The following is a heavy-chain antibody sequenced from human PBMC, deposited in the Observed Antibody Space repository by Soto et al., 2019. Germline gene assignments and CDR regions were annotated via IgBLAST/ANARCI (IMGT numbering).Heavy chain of an antibody. J-gene: IGHJ4*01. CDR2: IYFSGDA. V-gene: IGHV4-31*03. CDR1: GGSVRSDRYY. CDR3: ASGVIVPTTLVH. Sequence: QVQLQESGPGLVKPSQTLSLTCTVSGGSVRSDRYYWSWIRQRPGKGLEWIGYIYFSGDAYYNPSLKRRVAISVDPSKNQFSLKLNSVTAADTAVYYCASGVIVPTTLVHWGQGALVTVSP. D-gene: IGHD5-12*01.